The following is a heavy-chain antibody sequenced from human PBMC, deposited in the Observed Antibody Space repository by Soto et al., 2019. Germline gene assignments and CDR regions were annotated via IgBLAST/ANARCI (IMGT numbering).Heavy chain of an antibody. CDR3: ARGGGLDEFFDY. CDR1: GGSISNYNW. J-gene: IGHJ4*02. Sequence: QVQLQESGPGLVKDSGTLSLTCAVSGGSISNYNWWTWVRQTPGKRLEWIGAIYLSGSTNYNPSLKSRVTISLDKSKNLFSLNVNSVTAADTAVYYCARGGGLDEFFDYWGQGILVTVSS. CDR2: IYLSGST. D-gene: IGHD3-10*01. V-gene: IGHV4-4*02.